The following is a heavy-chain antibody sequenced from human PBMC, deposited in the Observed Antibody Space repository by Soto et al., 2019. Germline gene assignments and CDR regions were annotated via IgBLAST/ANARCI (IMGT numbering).Heavy chain of an antibody. J-gene: IGHJ4*02. CDR1: GFTFSNYA. Sequence: GGSLRLSCAASGFTFSNYAMSWVRQAPGKGLEWVSAISGSGGSTYLADSVKVRFTIYRENSKKTLYLQMNSLRAEDTAVYYCAKDEGSRYTHFHXWGQGTLVTVSX. D-gene: IGHD5-18*01. CDR2: ISGSGGST. CDR3: AKDEGSRYTHFHX. V-gene: IGHV3-23*01.